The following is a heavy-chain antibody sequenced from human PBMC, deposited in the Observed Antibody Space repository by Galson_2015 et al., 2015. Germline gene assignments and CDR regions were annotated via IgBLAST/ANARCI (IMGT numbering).Heavy chain of an antibody. CDR3: ALGTMDTAMVTSFDY. V-gene: IGHV2-5*01. D-gene: IGHD5-18*01. CDR2: IYWNDDK. J-gene: IGHJ4*02. CDR1: GFSLSTSGVG. Sequence: PALVKPTQTLTLTCTFSGFSLSTSGVGVGWIRQPPGKALEWLALIYWNDDKRYSPSLKSRLTITKDTSKNQVVLTMTNMDPVDTATYYCALGTMDTAMVTSFDYWGQGTLVTVSS.